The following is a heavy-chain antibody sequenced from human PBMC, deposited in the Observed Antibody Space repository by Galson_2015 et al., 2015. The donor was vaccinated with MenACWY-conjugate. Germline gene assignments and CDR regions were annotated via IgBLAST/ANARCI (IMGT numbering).Heavy chain of an antibody. D-gene: IGHD5-24*01. CDR3: ARGRGDGYNLDI. Sequence: SLRLSCAVSGFTFSSYWMHWVRQAPGKGLVWVSRINSDGSSTSYADTAKGRFTISRDNAKNTLYLQMNSLRAEDTAVYYCARGRGDGYNLDIWGQGTMVTVSS. CDR2: INSDGSST. V-gene: IGHV3-74*01. CDR1: GFTFSSYW. J-gene: IGHJ3*02.